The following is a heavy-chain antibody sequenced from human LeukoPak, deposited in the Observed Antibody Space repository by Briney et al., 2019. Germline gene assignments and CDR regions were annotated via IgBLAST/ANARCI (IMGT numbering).Heavy chain of an antibody. CDR3: ARGDPYSSSWLFDY. D-gene: IGHD6-13*01. CDR1: GGSFSDYY. J-gene: IGHJ4*02. Sequence: SETLSLTCAVYGGSFSDYYWSWIRQSPGKGLEWIGEINHSGSTNYNPSLKSRVIISVDTSKNQFSLKLSSVTAADTAVYYCARGDPYSSSWLFDYWGQGTLVTVSS. CDR2: INHSGST. V-gene: IGHV4-34*01.